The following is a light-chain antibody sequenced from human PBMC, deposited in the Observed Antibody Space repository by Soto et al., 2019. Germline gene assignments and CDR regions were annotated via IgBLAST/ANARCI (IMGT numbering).Light chain of an antibody. V-gene: IGLV2-14*01. CDR3: GSYTSSSTWV. Sequence: QSALTQPASVSGSPGQSITISCTGTSSDVGGYKYVSWYQQHSGKAPKLIIYEASNRPSGISDRFSGSKSGNTASLTISGLQTEDEADYYCGSYTSSSTWVFGGGTKVTVL. CDR1: SSDVGGYKY. J-gene: IGLJ3*02. CDR2: EAS.